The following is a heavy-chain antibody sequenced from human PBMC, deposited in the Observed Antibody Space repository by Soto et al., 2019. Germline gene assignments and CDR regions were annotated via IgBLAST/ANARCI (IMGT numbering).Heavy chain of an antibody. CDR1: GFTFSSYG. J-gene: IGHJ6*02. CDR3: AKDQGVWITGTTYYYYGMDV. V-gene: IGHV3-30*18. D-gene: IGHD1-20*01. CDR2: ISYDGSNK. Sequence: PGGSLRLSCAASGFTFSSYGMHWVRQAPGKGLEWVAVISYDGSNKYYADSVKGRFTISRDNSKNTLYLQMNSLRAEDTAVYYCAKDQGVWITGTTYYYYGMDVWGQGTTVT.